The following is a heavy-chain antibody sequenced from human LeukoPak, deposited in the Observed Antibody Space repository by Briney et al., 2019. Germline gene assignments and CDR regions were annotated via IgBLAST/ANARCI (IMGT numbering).Heavy chain of an antibody. J-gene: IGHJ4*02. V-gene: IGHV3-9*01. CDR1: GFTFDDYA. CDR3: AKDRGGGYSYGYDY. D-gene: IGHD5-18*01. Sequence: PGRSLRLSCAASGFTFDDYAMHWVRQAPGKGLEWVSGISWNSGSIGYADSVKGRFTISRDNAKNSLYLQMNSLRAEDTVLYYCAKDRGGGYSYGYDYWGQGTLVTVSS. CDR2: ISWNSGSI.